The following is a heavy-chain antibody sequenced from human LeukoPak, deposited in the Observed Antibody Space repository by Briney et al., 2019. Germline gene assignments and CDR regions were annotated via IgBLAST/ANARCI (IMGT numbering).Heavy chain of an antibody. Sequence: SETLSLTCAVYGGSFSGYYWSWIRQPPGKGLEWIGEINHSGSTNYNPSLKSRVTISVDTSKNQFSLKLSSVTAADTAVYYCARGGFYYDFWSGRPLLDYWGQGTLVTASS. V-gene: IGHV4-34*01. J-gene: IGHJ4*02. CDR2: INHSGST. CDR3: ARGGFYYDFWSGRPLLDY. CDR1: GGSFSGYY. D-gene: IGHD3-3*01.